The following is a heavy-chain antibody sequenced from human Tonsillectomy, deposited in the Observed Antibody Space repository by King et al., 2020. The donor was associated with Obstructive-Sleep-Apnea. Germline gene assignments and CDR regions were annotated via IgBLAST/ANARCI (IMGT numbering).Heavy chain of an antibody. D-gene: IGHD6-19*01. CDR3: ATFSSAWYFDY. V-gene: IGHV1-18*01. Sequence: QLVQSGAEVKKPGASVKVSCKTSGYTFGTYGITWVRQAPGQGLEWMGWINPNNGNTDYAQKLQGRATMTTDASTTTAYMELRSLRSDDTAVYYCATFSSAWYFDYWGQGTLVTVSS. J-gene: IGHJ4*02. CDR1: GYTFGTYG. CDR2: INPNNGNT.